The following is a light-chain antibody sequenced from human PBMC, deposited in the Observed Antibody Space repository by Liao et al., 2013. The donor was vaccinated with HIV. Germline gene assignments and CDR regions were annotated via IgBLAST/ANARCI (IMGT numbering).Light chain of an antibody. Sequence: SYELIQPPSVSVSPGQTARITCSGDALSRKYAYWYKQKPGQAPAVVIYYDTERPSGIPERLSGSNSQNTATLTISRVEAGDEADYYCQVWDALSDHPAIFGGGTKLTVL. CDR1: ALSRKY. CDR3: QVWDALSDHPAI. V-gene: IGLV3-21*01. J-gene: IGLJ2*01. CDR2: YDT.